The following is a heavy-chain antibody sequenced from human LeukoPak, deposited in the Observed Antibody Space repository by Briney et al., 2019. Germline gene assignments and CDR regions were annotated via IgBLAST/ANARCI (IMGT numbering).Heavy chain of an antibody. V-gene: IGHV3-48*03. CDR3: ARKIVAAAGVDY. CDR2: ISSSGSSI. Sequence: GGSLRLSCAASGFTFSSYGMNWVRQAPGKGLEWVSYISSSGSSIYYADSVKGRFTSSRDNAKNSLYLQMNSLRAENTAVYYCARKIVAAAGVDYWGQGTLVTVSS. D-gene: IGHD6-13*01. J-gene: IGHJ4*02. CDR1: GFTFSSYG.